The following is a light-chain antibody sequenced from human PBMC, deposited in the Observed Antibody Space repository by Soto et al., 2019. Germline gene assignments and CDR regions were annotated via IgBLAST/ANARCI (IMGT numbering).Light chain of an antibody. Sequence: IQLTQSPSSLSASVGDRVTLTCRASQGMSSYLAWYQQKPGTAPKLLIYVTSTLQTGVPSRFSGNRSGADFTLTISSLQPEAAATYCGQQLSIYHRTCGGGTKVEIK. CDR3: QQLSIYHRT. J-gene: IGKJ4*02. CDR2: VTS. CDR1: QGMSSY. V-gene: IGKV1-9*01.